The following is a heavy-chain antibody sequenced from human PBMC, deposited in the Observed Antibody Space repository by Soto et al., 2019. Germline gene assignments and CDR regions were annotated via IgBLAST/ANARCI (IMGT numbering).Heavy chain of an antibody. D-gene: IGHD6-13*01. J-gene: IGHJ4*02. CDR1: GYTFTSYA. CDR3: ARYWSSSWPFDY. V-gene: IGHV1-3*01. Sequence: QVQLVQSGAEVKKPGASVKVSCKASGYTFTSYAMHWVRQAPGQRLEWMGWINAGNGNTKYSQKLQGRVTITRDTSASTAYMELSSLRSEDTAVYYCARYWSSSWPFDYWGQGTLVTVSS. CDR2: INAGNGNT.